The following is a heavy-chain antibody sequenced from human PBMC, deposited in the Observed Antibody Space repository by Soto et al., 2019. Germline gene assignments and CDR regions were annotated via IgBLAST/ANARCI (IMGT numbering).Heavy chain of an antibody. CDR1: GKSFDNFA. CDR3: ARAKYDYIWGSYHPFDQ. V-gene: IGHV1-3*01. Sequence: QVQLVQSGAEVKKPGASVRLSCKVSGKSFDNFAMHWVRQTPGQRPEWMGRINVGDDKTKYSEKFQGRVIVSYDTSATTAYMELRALSSDDTAVYYCARAKYDYIWGSYHPFDQWAQGAQITVAS. CDR2: INVGDDKT. D-gene: IGHD3-16*02. J-gene: IGHJ4*02.